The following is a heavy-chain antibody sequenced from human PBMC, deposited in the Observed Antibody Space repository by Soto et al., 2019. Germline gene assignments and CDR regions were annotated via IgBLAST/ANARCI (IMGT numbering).Heavy chain of an antibody. D-gene: IGHD2-15*01. Sequence: EVQLVESGGGLVQPGRSLRLSCAASGFTFDDYAMHWVRQAPGKGLEWVSGISWNSGSMGYADSVKGRFTISRDNAKTSLYLQMNSLRAEDTALYYCAKGAYCSGGSCYERGFDYWGQGTLVTVSS. V-gene: IGHV3-9*01. CDR3: AKGAYCSGGSCYERGFDY. J-gene: IGHJ4*02. CDR2: ISWNSGSM. CDR1: GFTFDDYA.